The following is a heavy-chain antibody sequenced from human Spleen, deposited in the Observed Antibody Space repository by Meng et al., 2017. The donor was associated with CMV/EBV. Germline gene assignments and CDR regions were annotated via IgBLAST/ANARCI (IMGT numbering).Heavy chain of an antibody. Sequence: GESLKISCVASGFTFSNYWMYWVRQVPGKGLVWVSRINSDGSETRYSDSVKGRVTISRDNAKDQLYLQMSSLRAEDTALYYCARGKLDPRSMSIFGVPKGLDYWGQGTLVTVSS. CDR3: ARGKLDPRSMSIFGVPKGLDY. J-gene: IGHJ4*02. D-gene: IGHD3-3*01. CDR1: GFTFSNYW. V-gene: IGHV3-74*01. CDR2: INSDGSET.